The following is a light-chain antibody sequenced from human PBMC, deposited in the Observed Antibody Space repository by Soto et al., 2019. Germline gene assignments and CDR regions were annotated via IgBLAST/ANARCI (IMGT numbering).Light chain of an antibody. V-gene: IGLV2-14*01. CDR1: SSDVGGYNY. Sequence: QSALTQPASVSGSPGQSITISCTGTSSDVGGYNYVSWYQQHPGKAPKLLIYEVSNRPSGVSNRFSGSKSGNTASLTISGLQADDEAHYYCSSYKPSRSVRFGGGTKVTVL. CDR2: EVS. J-gene: IGLJ2*01. CDR3: SSYKPSRSVR.